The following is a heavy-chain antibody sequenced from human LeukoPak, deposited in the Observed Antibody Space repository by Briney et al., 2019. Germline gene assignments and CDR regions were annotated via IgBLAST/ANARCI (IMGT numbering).Heavy chain of an antibody. Sequence: SETLSLTCTVSGGSISSYYWSWIRQPPGKGLEWIGYIYYSGSTNYNPFLKSRVTISVDTSKNQFSLKLSSVTAADTAVYYCARIRTDYYDSSGHIDYWGQGTLVTVSS. CDR3: ARIRTDYYDSSGHIDY. J-gene: IGHJ4*02. V-gene: IGHV4-59*08. CDR2: IYYSGST. D-gene: IGHD3-22*01. CDR1: GGSISSYY.